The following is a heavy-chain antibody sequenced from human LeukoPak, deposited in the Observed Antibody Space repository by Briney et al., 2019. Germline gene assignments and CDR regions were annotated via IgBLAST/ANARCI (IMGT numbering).Heavy chain of an antibody. CDR3: ARDLHCGGDCYPLTY. CDR2: ISYDGSNK. J-gene: IGHJ4*02. D-gene: IGHD2-21*01. Sequence: GGSLRLSCAASGFTFSSYAMHWVRQAPGKGLEWVAVISYDGSNKYYADSVKGRFTISRDNSKNTLYLQMNSLRAEDTAVYYCARDLHCGGDCYPLTYWGQGTLVTVSS. V-gene: IGHV3-30-3*01. CDR1: GFTFSSYA.